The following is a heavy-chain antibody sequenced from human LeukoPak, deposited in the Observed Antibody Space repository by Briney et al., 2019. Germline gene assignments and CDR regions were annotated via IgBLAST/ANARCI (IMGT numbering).Heavy chain of an antibody. Sequence: GGSLRLSCAASGFTFSSYAMSWVRQAPGKGLEWVSAISGSGGSTYYADSVKGWFTISRDNSKNTLYLQMNSLRAEDTAVYYCANTWGYYYDRFDGMDVWGQGTTVTVSS. CDR3: ANTWGYYYDRFDGMDV. CDR1: GFTFSSYA. CDR2: ISGSGGST. V-gene: IGHV3-23*01. J-gene: IGHJ6*02. D-gene: IGHD3-22*01.